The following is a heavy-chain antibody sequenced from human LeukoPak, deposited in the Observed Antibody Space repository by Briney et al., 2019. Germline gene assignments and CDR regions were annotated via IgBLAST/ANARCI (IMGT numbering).Heavy chain of an antibody. Sequence: AASVKVSCKASGYTFSGYNMHWVRQAPGQGLEWMGWISAYNGNTNYAQKLQGRVTMTTDTSTSTAYMELRSLRSDDTAVYYCARDRTGRYCSGGSCYDWFDPWGQGTLVTVSS. V-gene: IGHV1-18*04. CDR1: GYTFSGYN. CDR2: ISAYNGNT. D-gene: IGHD2-15*01. J-gene: IGHJ5*02. CDR3: ARDRTGRYCSGGSCYDWFDP.